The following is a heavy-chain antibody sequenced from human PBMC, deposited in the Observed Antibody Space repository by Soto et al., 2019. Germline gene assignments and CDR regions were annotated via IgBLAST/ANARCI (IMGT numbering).Heavy chain of an antibody. Sequence: QVQLQESGPGLVKPSETLSLTCTVSGGSISGYYWTWIRQPAGKGLEWIGRKHTSGTTNYNPSRTSPVTMSIDTSTNQFSLNLTSVTAADTAVYYCARGGEFYVLDVWGQGTTVAVSS. D-gene: IGHD3-16*01. CDR3: ARGGEFYVLDV. CDR2: KHTSGTT. CDR1: GGSISGYY. V-gene: IGHV4-4*07. J-gene: IGHJ6*02.